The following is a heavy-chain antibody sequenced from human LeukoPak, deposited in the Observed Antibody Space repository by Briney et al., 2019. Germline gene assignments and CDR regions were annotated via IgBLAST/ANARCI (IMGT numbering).Heavy chain of an antibody. Sequence: GGSLRLSCTASGFTFRNHWMNWVRQAPGKGLEWVANVNQDASEQYYVDSVKGRFTISRDNPRSSLYLQMISLRAEDTAVYYCAKCRGSYYRTSFDYWGQGTLVTVSS. CDR2: VNQDASEQ. D-gene: IGHD1-26*01. J-gene: IGHJ4*02. CDR1: GFTFRNHW. V-gene: IGHV3-7*03. CDR3: AKCRGSYYRTSFDY.